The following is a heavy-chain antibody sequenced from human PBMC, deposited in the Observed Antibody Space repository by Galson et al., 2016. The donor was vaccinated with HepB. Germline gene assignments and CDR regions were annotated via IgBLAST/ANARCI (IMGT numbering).Heavy chain of an antibody. D-gene: IGHD1-26*01. CDR3: ARDVPPRSHYYYYYGMDV. V-gene: IGHV1-69*13. CDR2: IIPIFGTA. Sequence: SVKVSCKASGGTFSSYAISWVRQAPGQGLEWMGGIIPIFGTANYAQKFQGRVTITADESTSTAYMELSSLRSEDTAVYYCARDVPPRSHYYYYYGMDVWGQGTTVTVSS. J-gene: IGHJ6*02. CDR1: GGTFSSYA.